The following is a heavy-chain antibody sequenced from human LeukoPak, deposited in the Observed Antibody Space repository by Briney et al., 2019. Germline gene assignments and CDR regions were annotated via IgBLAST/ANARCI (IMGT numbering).Heavy chain of an antibody. CDR3: AKGSVRAAAGNFDY. D-gene: IGHD6-13*01. J-gene: IGHJ4*02. Sequence: GGSLRLSCAASGFTFDDYGMSWVRQAPGKVLDWVSSINGGGVSAYYADSVKGRFTISRDNSKNTLYLQMNSLRAEDTAVYYCAKGSVRAAAGNFDYWGQGTLVTVSS. CDR2: INGGGVSA. V-gene: IGHV3-23*01. CDR1: GFTFDDYG.